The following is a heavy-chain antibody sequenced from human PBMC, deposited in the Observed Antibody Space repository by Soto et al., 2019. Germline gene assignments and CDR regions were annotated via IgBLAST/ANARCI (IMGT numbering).Heavy chain of an antibody. V-gene: IGHV4-4*02. Sequence: QVQLQESGPGLVKPSGTLSLTCVVSSGSISSSNWWSWVRQPPGKGLEWIGEIYHSGSTNYNPSLNRRVPISVDKYKNKYSLNLSSVTAADTAVYHCARAGTLSSEKGSYDDYWGQGTMVTVSS. CDR1: SGSISSSNW. D-gene: IGHD3-16*01. CDR3: ARAGTLSSEKGSYDDY. J-gene: IGHJ4*02. CDR2: IYHSGST.